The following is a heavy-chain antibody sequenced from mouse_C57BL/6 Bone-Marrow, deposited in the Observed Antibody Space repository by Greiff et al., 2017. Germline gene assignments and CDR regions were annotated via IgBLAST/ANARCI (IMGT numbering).Heavy chain of an antibody. CDR3: TEFITTVVAYYFDD. D-gene: IGHD1-1*01. V-gene: IGHV1-15*01. Sequence: QVQLQQSGAELVRPGASVTLSCKASGYTFTDYEMHWVKQTPVHGLEWIGAIDPETGGTAYNQKFKGKAILTADKSSSTAYMELRSLTSEDAAVYYCTEFITTVVAYYFDDWGQGTTLTVSS. CDR1: GYTFTDYE. J-gene: IGHJ2*01. CDR2: IDPETGGT.